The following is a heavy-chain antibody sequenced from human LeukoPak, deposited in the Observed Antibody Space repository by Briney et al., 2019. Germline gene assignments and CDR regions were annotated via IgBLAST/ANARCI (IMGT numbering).Heavy chain of an antibody. CDR1: GFTFSSYG. CDR2: IRYDGSNK. J-gene: IGHJ4*02. V-gene: IGHV3-30*02. Sequence: GGSLRLSCAASGFTFSSYGMHWVRQAPGKGLEWVAFIRYDGSNKYYADSVKGRFTISRDNSKNTLYLQMNSLRAEDTAVYYCAKDPVDTAMGLFDYWGQGTLVTVSS. D-gene: IGHD5-18*01. CDR3: AKDPVDTAMGLFDY.